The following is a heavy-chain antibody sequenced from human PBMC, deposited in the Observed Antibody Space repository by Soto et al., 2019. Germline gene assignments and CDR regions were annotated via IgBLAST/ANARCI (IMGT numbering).Heavy chain of an antibody. D-gene: IGHD6-19*01. J-gene: IGHJ4*02. CDR2: ISDDGSNK. CDR1: GFTFSNYA. CDR3: VRVATGLAVAGTPLDY. Sequence: QVQLVESGGGVVRPGRSLRLSCAGSGFTFSNYAIHWVHQAPGKGLEWVAVISDDGSNKFYAGSVKGRYTISRDNSKKTVFLQMNNLRTGDMAVYYCVRVATGLAVAGTPLDYWGRGTLVTVTS. V-gene: IGHV3-30-3*01.